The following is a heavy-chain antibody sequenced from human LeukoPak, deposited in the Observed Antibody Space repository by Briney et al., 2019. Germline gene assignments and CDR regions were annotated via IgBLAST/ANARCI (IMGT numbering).Heavy chain of an antibody. CDR2: IGPYNGNT. D-gene: IGHD4-17*01. Sequence: ASVKVSCKASGYTFTNYGISWVRQAPGQGLEWLGWIGPYNGNTYYAQNFQGRVTMTTDTATSTVYMELMSLRSDDTAVYYCVRQAMVTPSGWDYWGQGTLVTVSS. CDR3: VRQAMVTPSGWDY. V-gene: IGHV1-18*01. CDR1: GYTFTNYG. J-gene: IGHJ4*02.